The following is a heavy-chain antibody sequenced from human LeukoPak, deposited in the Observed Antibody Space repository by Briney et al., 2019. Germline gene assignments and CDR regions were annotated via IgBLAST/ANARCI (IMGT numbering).Heavy chain of an antibody. CDR1: GFSFSSYS. CDR2: ISERSNNI. D-gene: IGHD6-13*01. CDR3: ARDVLAATGPF. J-gene: IGHJ4*02. V-gene: IGHV3-48*01. Sequence: PGGSLRLSCAASGFSFSSYSMNWVRQAPGKVVEWVSFISERSNNIYYADSVKGRFTISRDNPKNSVYLQMNSLRAEDTAVYYCARDVLAATGPFWGQGTLVTVSS.